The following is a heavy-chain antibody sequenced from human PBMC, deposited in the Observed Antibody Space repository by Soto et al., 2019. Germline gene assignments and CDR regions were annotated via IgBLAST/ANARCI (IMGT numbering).Heavy chain of an antibody. J-gene: IGHJ6*02. V-gene: IGHV3-23*01. D-gene: IGHD3-22*01. CDR2: ISGSGGST. Sequence: EVQLLESGGGVVQPGGSLRLSCAASGFTFSDYVMSWVRQAPGKGLVWVSGISGSGGSTYYADSVKGRFTISRDNSENTLYLQVNSLRAEDTAVYYCARRVITDYYYYGMDVWGQGTRVTVSS. CDR1: GFTFSDYV. CDR3: ARRVITDYYYYGMDV.